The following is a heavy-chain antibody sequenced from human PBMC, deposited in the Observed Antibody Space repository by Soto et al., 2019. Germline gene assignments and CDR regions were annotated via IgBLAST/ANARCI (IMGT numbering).Heavy chain of an antibody. D-gene: IGHD3-3*01. CDR2: IIPIFGTA. V-gene: IGHV1-69*13. Sequence: VASVKVSCKASGGTFSSYAISWVRQAPGQGLEWMGGIIPIFGTANYAQKFQGRVTITADESTSTAYMELSSLRSEDTAVYYCARGVITIFGVVIDHYYYYGMDVWGQGTTVTVSS. J-gene: IGHJ6*02. CDR3: ARGVITIFGVVIDHYYYYGMDV. CDR1: GGTFSSYA.